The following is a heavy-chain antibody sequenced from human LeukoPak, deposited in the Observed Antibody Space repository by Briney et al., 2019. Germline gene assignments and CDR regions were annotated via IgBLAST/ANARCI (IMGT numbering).Heavy chain of an antibody. Sequence: GGSLRLSCAASGFTFSSYAMSWVRQAPGKGLERVSAISGSGGSTYYADSVKGRFTISRDNSKNTLYLQMNSLRAEDTAVYYCAKDADYYDSSGYYSNYFDYWGQGTLVTVSS. CDR3: AKDADYYDSSGYYSNYFDY. CDR2: ISGSGGST. J-gene: IGHJ4*02. CDR1: GFTFSSYA. V-gene: IGHV3-23*01. D-gene: IGHD3-22*01.